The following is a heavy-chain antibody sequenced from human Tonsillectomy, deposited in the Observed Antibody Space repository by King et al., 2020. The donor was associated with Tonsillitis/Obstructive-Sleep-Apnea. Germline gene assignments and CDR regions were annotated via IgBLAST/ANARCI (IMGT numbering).Heavy chain of an antibody. CDR2: ISSSSATI. V-gene: IGHV3-48*02. J-gene: IGHJ6*03. D-gene: IGHD6-13*01. Sequence: QLVQSGGGLVQPGGSLRLSCAASGFTFSSYSMNWVSQAPGKGLEWVSYISSSSATIYYAASVKGRFTISRDNAKNSLYLQMNSLRDEDTAVYYCARDESAAAGTSTAYYCMDVWGKGTTVTVSS. CDR3: ARDESAAAGTSTAYYCMDV. CDR1: GFTFSSYS.